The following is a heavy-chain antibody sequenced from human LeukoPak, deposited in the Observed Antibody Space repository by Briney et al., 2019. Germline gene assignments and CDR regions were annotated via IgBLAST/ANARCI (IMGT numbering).Heavy chain of an antibody. V-gene: IGHV3-43*02. Sequence: PAGSLRLSCAATGFTFDDYAMHWVRQAPGKGLQLVSLISGDGGSTYYADSVKGRFTISRDNSKISLYLQMNSLRTEDPALYYCAKDSRELNDAFDIWGQGTMVTVSS. CDR1: GFTFDDYA. CDR2: ISGDGGST. D-gene: IGHD1-26*01. J-gene: IGHJ3*02. CDR3: AKDSRELNDAFDI.